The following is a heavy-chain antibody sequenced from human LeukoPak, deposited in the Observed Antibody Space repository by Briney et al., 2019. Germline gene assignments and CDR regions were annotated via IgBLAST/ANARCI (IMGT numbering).Heavy chain of an antibody. CDR1: GGSVSSGSYY. CDR2: IYYRGST. Sequence: SETLSLTCTVSGGSVSSGSYYWSWIRQPPGKGLEWIGYIYYRGSTNYNPSLKSRVTISVDTSKNQFSLKLSSVTAADTAVYYCARAGGYSYGSIDYWGQGTLVTVSS. CDR3: ARAGGYSYGSIDY. J-gene: IGHJ4*02. D-gene: IGHD5-18*01. V-gene: IGHV4-61*01.